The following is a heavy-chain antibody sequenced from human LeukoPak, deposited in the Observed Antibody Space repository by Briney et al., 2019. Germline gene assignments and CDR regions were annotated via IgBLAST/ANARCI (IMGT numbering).Heavy chain of an antibody. D-gene: IGHD2-21*02. CDR2: INPNSGGT. Sequence: ASVKVSCKASGYTFTSYGITWVRQAPGQGLEWMGWINPNSGGTNYAQKFQGRVTMTRDTSISTAYMELSRLRSDDTAVYYCARNRAYCGGDCYPYFDYWGQGTLVTVSS. V-gene: IGHV1-2*02. CDR1: GYTFTSYG. CDR3: ARNRAYCGGDCYPYFDY. J-gene: IGHJ4*02.